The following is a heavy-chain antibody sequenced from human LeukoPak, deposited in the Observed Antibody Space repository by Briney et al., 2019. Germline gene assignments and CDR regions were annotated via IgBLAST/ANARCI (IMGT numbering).Heavy chain of an antibody. CDR2: IYHSGNT. J-gene: IGHJ2*01. CDR1: GVSITDYY. CDR3: ARVKWVSGYWYFDL. D-gene: IGHD3-22*01. Sequence: SETLSLTCNVSGVSITDYYWSWIRQPPGKGLEWISFIYHSGNTNYNPSLASRVTLSLDTSKTQLSLRLISVTAADTAVFYCARVKWVSGYWYFDLWGRGTLDTVSS. V-gene: IGHV4-59*08.